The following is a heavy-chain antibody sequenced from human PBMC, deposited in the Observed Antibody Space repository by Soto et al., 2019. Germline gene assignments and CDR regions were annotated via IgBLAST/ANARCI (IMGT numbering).Heavy chain of an antibody. CDR3: AKEVGYSSGWSEFDY. Sequence: EVQLLESGGGLVQPGGSLRLSCAASGFTFSSYAMSWDRQAPGKELEWVSAISGSGGSTYYADSVKGRFTISRDNSKNTLYLQMNSLRAEDTAVYYCAKEVGYSSGWSEFDYWGQGTLVTVSS. J-gene: IGHJ4*02. D-gene: IGHD6-13*01. CDR2: ISGSGGST. V-gene: IGHV3-23*01. CDR1: GFTFSSYA.